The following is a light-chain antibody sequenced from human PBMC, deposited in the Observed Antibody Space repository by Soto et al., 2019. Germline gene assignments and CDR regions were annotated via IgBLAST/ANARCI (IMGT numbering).Light chain of an antibody. V-gene: IGKV3-20*01. CDR3: QQYGSSPPYT. CDR2: GAS. Sequence: EIVLTQSPGTLSLSPGERATLSCRASQSVSSSYLAWYQQKPGQAPRLLIYGASSSATGIPDKFSGSGSGTDFTLTISSLEPEDVAVYYCQQYGSSPPYTFGQVTKLEIK. CDR1: QSVSSSY. J-gene: IGKJ2*01.